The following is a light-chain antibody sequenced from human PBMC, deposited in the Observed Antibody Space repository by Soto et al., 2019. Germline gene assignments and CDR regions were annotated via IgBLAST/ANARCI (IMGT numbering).Light chain of an antibody. V-gene: IGLV1-51*01. CDR1: SSNIGGNS. CDR3: GSWDSSMSAYV. Sequence: SLLMQPPSVSAAPGQKVTISCSGSSSNIGGNSVSWYQQLPWTAPKLLIYDDNKRPSGIPDRFSGYKSGTSATLGITGFQTGDEAEYYCGSWDSSMSAYVFGTGSKVTVL. J-gene: IGLJ1*01. CDR2: DDN.